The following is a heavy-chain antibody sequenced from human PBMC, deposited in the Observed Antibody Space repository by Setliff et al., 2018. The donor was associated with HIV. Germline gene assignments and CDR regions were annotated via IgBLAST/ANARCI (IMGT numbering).Heavy chain of an antibody. CDR1: GGSISSYY. V-gene: IGHV4-39*07. D-gene: IGHD6-13*01. Sequence: SETLSLTCTVSGGSISSYYWGWIRQPPGKGLEWIGSIYHSGSTYYNPSLKSRVTISVDTSKNQFSLKLSSVTAADTAVYYCAREERIAAAGAWGQGTLVTVSS. J-gene: IGHJ5*02. CDR3: AREERIAAAGA. CDR2: IYHSGST.